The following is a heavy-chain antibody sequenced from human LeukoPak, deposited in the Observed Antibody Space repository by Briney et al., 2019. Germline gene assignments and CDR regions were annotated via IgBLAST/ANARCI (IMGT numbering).Heavy chain of an antibody. Sequence: ASVKVSCKASGYTFTTWNIHWVRQAPGQRLEWMGWINAGNDNTQYSQNFQARVTITRDTSASTVYMQLSSLRPEDTAVYYCARGLYSGYDYWGQGTLATVSS. CDR1: GYTFTTWN. V-gene: IGHV1-3*01. CDR3: ARGLYSGYDY. J-gene: IGHJ4*02. CDR2: INAGNDNT. D-gene: IGHD5-12*01.